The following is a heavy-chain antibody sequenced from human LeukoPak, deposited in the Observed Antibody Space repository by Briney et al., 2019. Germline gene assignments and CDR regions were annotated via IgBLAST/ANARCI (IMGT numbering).Heavy chain of an antibody. CDR1: GFTFDDYA. Sequence: GGSLRLSCAASGFTFDDYAMHWVRQAPGKGLEWVSGISWNSGSIGYADSVKGRFTISRDNAKNSLYLQMNSQRAEDTALYYCAKGGYYDSSGYYSFDYWGQGTLVTVSS. CDR2: ISWNSGSI. V-gene: IGHV3-9*01. J-gene: IGHJ4*02. CDR3: AKGGYYDSSGYYSFDY. D-gene: IGHD3-22*01.